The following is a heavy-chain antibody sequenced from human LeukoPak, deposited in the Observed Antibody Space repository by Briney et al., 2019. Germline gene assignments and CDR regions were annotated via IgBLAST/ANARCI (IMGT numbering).Heavy chain of an antibody. CDR3: AKDAGSGSPDYFDY. J-gene: IGHJ4*02. Sequence: GGSLTLSCAASGLTFNTYAMSWVRQAPGRGLEGVSTVSGSGDTTHYADSVRGRFTISRDNSKNTLYLQMNSLRAEDTAVYYCAKDAGSGSPDYFDYWGQGTLVTVSS. V-gene: IGHV3-23*01. D-gene: IGHD3-10*01. CDR2: VSGSGDTT. CDR1: GLTFNTYA.